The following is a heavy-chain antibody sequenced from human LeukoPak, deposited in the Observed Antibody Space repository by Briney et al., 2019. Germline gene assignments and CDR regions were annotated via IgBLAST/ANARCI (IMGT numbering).Heavy chain of an antibody. D-gene: IGHD1-26*01. CDR3: ARGGRGVVGATSFGY. V-gene: IGHV4-59*01. J-gene: IGHJ4*02. CDR1: VGSISSYY. CDR2: ILYSGIT. Sequence: SETLSLTCTVSVGSISSYYWRWIRQPLGGGLEWIEYILYSGITNYNPSLNSQVTISVDTSKNQFSPTQNSVTAADTAVYYCARGGRGVVGATSFGYWGQGTLVTVSS.